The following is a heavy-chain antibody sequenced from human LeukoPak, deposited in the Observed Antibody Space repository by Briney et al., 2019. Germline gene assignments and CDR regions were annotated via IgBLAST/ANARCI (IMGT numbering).Heavy chain of an antibody. CDR3: AALEDDYSDY. D-gene: IGHD2-15*01. Sequence: GGSLRLSCAASGFTFSRYWMHWVRQAPGQGLVWVSRINSHGSSTNYADSVKGRFTISRDNAKNTLYLQMNTLRVEGTAVYYCAALEDDYSDYWGQGTLVTVSS. V-gene: IGHV3-74*01. J-gene: IGHJ4*02. CDR2: INSHGSST. CDR1: GFTFSRYW.